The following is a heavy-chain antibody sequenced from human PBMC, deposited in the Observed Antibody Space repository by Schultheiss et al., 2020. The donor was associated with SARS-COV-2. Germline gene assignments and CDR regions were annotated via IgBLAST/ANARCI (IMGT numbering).Heavy chain of an antibody. CDR2: ISGSGGST. J-gene: IGHJ4*02. D-gene: IGHD6-19*01. V-gene: IGHV3-23*01. Sequence: GGSLRLSCAASGFTFSSYAMSWVRQAPGKGLEWVSAISGSGGSTYYADSVKGRFTISRDNSKNTLYLQMNSLRTEDTSIYYCARAGSQADDYWGQGTLVTVSS. CDR1: GFTFSSYA. CDR3: ARAGSQADDY.